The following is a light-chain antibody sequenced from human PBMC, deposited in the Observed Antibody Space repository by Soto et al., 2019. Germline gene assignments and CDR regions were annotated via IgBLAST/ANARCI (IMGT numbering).Light chain of an antibody. CDR1: SSDVGGYNY. CDR3: SSYTSSSTLEV. Sequence: SVLTQPASVSGSPGQSITISCTGTSSDVGGYNYVSWYQQRPGKAPKLMIYEVSNRPSGVSNRFSGSKSGNTASLTISGLQAEDEADYYCSSYTSSSTLEVFGTGTKVTVL. CDR2: EVS. V-gene: IGLV2-14*01. J-gene: IGLJ1*01.